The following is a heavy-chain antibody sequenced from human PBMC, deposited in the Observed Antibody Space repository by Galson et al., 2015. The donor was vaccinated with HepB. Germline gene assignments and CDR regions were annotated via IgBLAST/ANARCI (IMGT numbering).Heavy chain of an antibody. D-gene: IGHD4-17*01. Sequence: SVKVSCKASGYTFTSYGISWVRQAPGQGLEWMGWISAYNGNTNYAQKLQGRVTMTTDTSTSTAYMELRSLRSDDTAVYYCARGNRDDDGDYVALDYWGQGTLVTVSS. CDR1: GYTFTSYG. J-gene: IGHJ4*02. V-gene: IGHV1-18*01. CDR2: ISAYNGNT. CDR3: ARGNRDDDGDYVALDY.